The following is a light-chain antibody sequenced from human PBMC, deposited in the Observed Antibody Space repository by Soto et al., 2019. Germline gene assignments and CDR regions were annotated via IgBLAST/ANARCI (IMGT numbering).Light chain of an antibody. V-gene: IGKV1-27*01. Sequence: MTQSPATLSVSPREGATLSCRASQTISNYLAWYQQKPGKIPNLLIYAASTLQAGVPSRFSGSGSGTDFTLAISSLQPEDVAAYYCQKYNSAPLTFGGGTKVDI. CDR2: AAS. J-gene: IGKJ4*01. CDR1: QTISNY. CDR3: QKYNSAPLT.